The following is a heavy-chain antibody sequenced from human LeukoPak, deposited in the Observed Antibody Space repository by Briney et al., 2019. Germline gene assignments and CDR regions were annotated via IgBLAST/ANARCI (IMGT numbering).Heavy chain of an antibody. Sequence: GGSLRLSCAASGFTFSSYSMNWVRQAPGKGLEWVAFIRHDGSNKYYADSVKGRFTISRDNSKNTLYLQMNSLRAEDTAVYYCAKDWGYYGSGSYSFDYWGQGTLVTVSS. V-gene: IGHV3-30*02. CDR2: IRHDGSNK. CDR3: AKDWGYYGSGSYSFDY. J-gene: IGHJ4*02. CDR1: GFTFSSYS. D-gene: IGHD3-10*01.